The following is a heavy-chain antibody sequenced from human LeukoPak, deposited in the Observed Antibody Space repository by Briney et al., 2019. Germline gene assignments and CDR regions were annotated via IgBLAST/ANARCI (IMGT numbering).Heavy chain of an antibody. D-gene: IGHD4/OR15-4a*01. Sequence: GGSLSLSCAASGFTFITYGMHWVRQAPGKGLEWMAFIRYDGNNKYYAESVKGRFTISRDNSKNTLYLQMDSLRPEDTAVYFCAKDRNPRFSGGANCYSDYWGQGTLVTVSS. V-gene: IGHV3-30*02. CDR2: IRYDGNNK. J-gene: IGHJ4*02. CDR3: AKDRNPRFSGGANCYSDY. CDR1: GFTFITYG.